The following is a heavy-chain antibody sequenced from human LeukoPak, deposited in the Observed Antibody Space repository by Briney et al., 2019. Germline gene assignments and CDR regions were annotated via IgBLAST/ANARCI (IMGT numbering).Heavy chain of an antibody. V-gene: IGHV4-30-2*01. Sequence: SETLSLTCAVSGGSISSGGYSWSWIRQPPGKGLEWIGYIYHSGSTYYNPSLKSRVTISVDRSKSQFSLKLSSVTAADTAVYYCVGYCSGGSCYSGAFDIWGQGTMVTVSS. CDR1: GGSISSGGYS. CDR3: VGYCSGGSCYSGAFDI. D-gene: IGHD2-15*01. CDR2: IYHSGST. J-gene: IGHJ3*02.